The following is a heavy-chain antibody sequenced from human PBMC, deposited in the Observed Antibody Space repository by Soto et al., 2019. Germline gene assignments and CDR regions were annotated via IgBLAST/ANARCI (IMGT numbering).Heavy chain of an antibody. Sequence: QVQLVQSGAEVREPGASVKVSCKASEYSFTSLDINWLRQTAGQGLEWMGWMQPSTGRTGYAQKFEGRVTMTRDTSIITAYMELTTLTSDDTVFCSGARGVSAGVDYWGQGTLVTVSS. CDR3: ARGVSAGVDY. D-gene: IGHD1-26*01. CDR2: MQPSTGRT. J-gene: IGHJ4*02. V-gene: IGHV1-8*01. CDR1: EYSFTSLD.